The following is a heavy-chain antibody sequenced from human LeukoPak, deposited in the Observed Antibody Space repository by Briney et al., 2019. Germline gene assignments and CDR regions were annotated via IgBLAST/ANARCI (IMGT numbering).Heavy chain of an antibody. V-gene: IGHV1-8*01. CDR1: GYTFTSYD. CDR2: MNPNSGNT. Sequence: GASVKVSCKASGYTFTSYDINWGRQATGQGVEWMGWMNPNSGNTGYAQNFQGRVTMTRNTSISTAYMELSSLRSEDTAMYYCARAPGLVSYSDSSGYYYSGDFDYWGQGTPVTVSS. J-gene: IGHJ4*02. D-gene: IGHD3-22*01. CDR3: ARAPGLVSYSDSSGYYYSGDFDY.